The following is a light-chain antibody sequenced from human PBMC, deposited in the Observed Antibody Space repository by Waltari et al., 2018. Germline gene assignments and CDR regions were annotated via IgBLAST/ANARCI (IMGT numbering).Light chain of an antibody. Sequence: DIQMTQSPSTLSASVGDRVTITCRASQTIVGWLAWYQQKPGKAPKLLIFHASSLESWFPSRFSGGGSGTEFTLTISSLQPDDFAIYYCQQYNSYPITFGQGTRLEIK. J-gene: IGKJ5*01. CDR3: QQYNSYPIT. V-gene: IGKV1-5*01. CDR1: QTIVGW. CDR2: HAS.